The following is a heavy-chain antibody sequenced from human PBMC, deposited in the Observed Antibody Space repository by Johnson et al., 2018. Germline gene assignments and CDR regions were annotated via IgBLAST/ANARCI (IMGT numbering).Heavy chain of an antibody. CDR3: ARNIVVVPAATYYYGMDV. CDR1: GFTFSSYG. Sequence: QVQLVESGGGVVQPGRSLRLSCAASGFTFSSYGMHWVRQAPGKGLEWVAVIWYDGSNKYYADSVKGRFTISRDNSNNTLYLQMNSMRVADAAVYYCARNIVVVPAATYYYGMDVWGQGTTVTVSS. J-gene: IGHJ6*02. CDR2: IWYDGSNK. D-gene: IGHD2-2*01. V-gene: IGHV3-33*01.